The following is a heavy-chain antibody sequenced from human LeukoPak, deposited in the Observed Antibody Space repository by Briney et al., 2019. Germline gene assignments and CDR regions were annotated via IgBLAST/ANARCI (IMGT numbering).Heavy chain of an antibody. CDR2: IGTAGDT. J-gene: IGHJ5*02. V-gene: IGHV3-13*01. D-gene: IGHD3-10*01. CDR1: GFTFSSYD. CDR3: ARGRSITMVRGVEWFDP. Sequence: GGSLRLSCAASGFTFSSYDMHWVRQAPGKGLEWVSAIGTAGDTYYPGSVKGRFTISRENAKNSLYLQMNSLRAGDTAVYYCARGRSITMVRGVEWFDPWGQGTLVTVSS.